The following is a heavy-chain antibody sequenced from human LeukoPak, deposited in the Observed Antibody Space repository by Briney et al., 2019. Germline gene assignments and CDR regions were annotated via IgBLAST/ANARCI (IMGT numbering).Heavy chain of an antibody. D-gene: IGHD1-1*01. CDR2: ISNDGSTK. CDR1: GFTFIGYA. V-gene: IGHV3-30*18. CDR3: AKGTYDALDY. Sequence: GGSLRLACAASGFTFIGYAMHWVRQAPGKGLEWVAVISNDGSTKYYADSVKGRFTISRDNSENTLFLLGSSLRAEDTAVYYCAKGTYDALDYWGQGTLVTVSS. J-gene: IGHJ4*02.